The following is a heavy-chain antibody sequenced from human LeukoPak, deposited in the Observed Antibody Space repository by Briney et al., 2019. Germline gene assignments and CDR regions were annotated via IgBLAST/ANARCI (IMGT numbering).Heavy chain of an antibody. V-gene: IGHV1-18*01. CDR2: ISANNGDT. J-gene: IGHJ4*02. D-gene: IGHD1-14*01. Sequence: ASVKVSCKASGYTFTSYGITWMRQAPGQGLEWMGWISANNGDTDYPQKFRGRVTMTTDTYTTTAYMELRSLRSDDTATYYCARESHITREDYWGQGTLVTVSS. CDR1: GYTFTSYG. CDR3: ARESHITREDY.